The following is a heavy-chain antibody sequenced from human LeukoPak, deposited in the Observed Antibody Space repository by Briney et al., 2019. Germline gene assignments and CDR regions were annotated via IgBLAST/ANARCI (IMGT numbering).Heavy chain of an antibody. CDR1: GYTFTGYY. CDR2: INPNSGGT. CDR3: ARDRYDILTPTFDP. D-gene: IGHD3-9*01. Sequence: ASVKVSCKASGYTFTGYYMHWVRQAPGQGLEWMGWINPNSGGTYYAQKFQGRVTMTRDTSISTAYMELSRLRSDDTAVYYCARDRYDILTPTFDPWGQGTLVTVSS. V-gene: IGHV1-2*02. J-gene: IGHJ5*02.